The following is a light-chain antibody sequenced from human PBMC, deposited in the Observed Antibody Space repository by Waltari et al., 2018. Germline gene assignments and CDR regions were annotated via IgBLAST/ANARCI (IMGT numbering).Light chain of an antibody. Sequence: DIQMTQSPSTLSASVGDRVTITSRASQSISSWLAWYQQKPGKAPKLLIYKASSLESGVPSRFSGSGSGTEFTLTISSLQPDDFATYYCQQYNSYSQTFGQGTKLEI. CDR2: KAS. CDR1: QSISSW. V-gene: IGKV1-5*03. CDR3: QQYNSYSQT. J-gene: IGKJ2*01.